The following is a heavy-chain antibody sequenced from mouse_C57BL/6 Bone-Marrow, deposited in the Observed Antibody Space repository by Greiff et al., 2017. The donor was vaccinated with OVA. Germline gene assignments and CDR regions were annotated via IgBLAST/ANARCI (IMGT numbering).Heavy chain of an antibody. CDR1: EYAFTSHD. D-gene: IGHD3-2*02. V-gene: IGHV5-2*01. Sequence: VKLQESGAGLVQPGESLKLSCESNEYAFTSHDMSWVRKTPAKRLELVGVIHSDGGSTYYPDTMERRFIISRDNTKKTLYLQMSSLRSEDTALYYCARQLRSAYWGQGTLVTVSA. J-gene: IGHJ3*01. CDR3: ARQLRSAY. CDR2: IHSDGGST.